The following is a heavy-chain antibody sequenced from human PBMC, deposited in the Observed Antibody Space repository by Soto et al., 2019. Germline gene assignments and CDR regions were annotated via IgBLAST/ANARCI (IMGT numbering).Heavy chain of an antibody. V-gene: IGHV5-51*01. CDR1: GYSFTSYW. Sequence: KSLPISCKGSGYSFTSYWIGGVRQMPGKGLEWMGIIYPGDPDTRYSPSFQGQVTISADKSISTAYLQWSSLKASDTAMYYCARVAPSRTYCGGDCYDSPLFFFGYWGQGTLVTVSS. D-gene: IGHD2-21*02. CDR2: IYPGDPDT. J-gene: IGHJ4*02. CDR3: ARVAPSRTYCGGDCYDSPLFFFGY.